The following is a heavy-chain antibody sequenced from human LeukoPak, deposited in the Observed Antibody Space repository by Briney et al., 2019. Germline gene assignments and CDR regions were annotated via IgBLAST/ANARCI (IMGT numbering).Heavy chain of an antibody. V-gene: IGHV3-21*01. CDR2: ISSSSYI. D-gene: IGHD3-3*01. CDR3: ARDGAWAIFGVVSRNDAFDI. CDR1: GFTFSSYS. J-gene: IGHJ3*02. Sequence: GGSLRLSCAASGFTFSSYSMNWVRQAPGKGLEWVSSISSSSYIYYADSVKGRFTISRDNAKNLLYLQMNSLRAEDTAVYYCARDGAWAIFGVVSRNDAFDIWGQGTMVTVSS.